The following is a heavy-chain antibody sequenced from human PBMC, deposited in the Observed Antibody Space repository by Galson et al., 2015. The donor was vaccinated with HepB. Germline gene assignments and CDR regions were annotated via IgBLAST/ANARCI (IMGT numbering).Heavy chain of an antibody. CDR2: IYYSGST. Sequence: ETLSLTCTVSGGSISSSSYYWGWIRQPPGKGLEWIGSIYYSGSTYYNPSLKSRVTISVDTSKNQFSLKLSSVTAADTAVYYCAKDLGLRFLEWLPKYFDYWGQGTLVTVSS. D-gene: IGHD3-3*01. CDR1: GGSISSSSYY. V-gene: IGHV4-39*02. CDR3: AKDLGLRFLEWLPKYFDY. J-gene: IGHJ4*02.